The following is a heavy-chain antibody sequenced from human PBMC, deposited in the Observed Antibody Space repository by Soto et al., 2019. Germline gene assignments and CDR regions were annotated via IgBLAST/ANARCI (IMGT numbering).Heavy chain of an antibody. D-gene: IGHD4-17*01. J-gene: IGHJ3*02. CDR2: IYPGGSQT. CDR1: GYSFTTYW. Sequence: EVQLVQSGAEVKKPGESLKISCKGSGYSFTTYWIGWVRQMPGKGLEWMGIIYPGGSQTRYSPSFQGQVTISADKSISTASLQWSSLKASDTAMYYCASPATVTKPDEFDIWGQGTMVTVSS. V-gene: IGHV5-51*03. CDR3: ASPATVTKPDEFDI.